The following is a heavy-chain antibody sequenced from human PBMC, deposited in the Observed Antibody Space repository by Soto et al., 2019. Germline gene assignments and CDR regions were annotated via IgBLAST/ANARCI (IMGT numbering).Heavy chain of an antibody. V-gene: IGHV3-23*01. CDR2: VGTGGTA. CDR3: VPYIPAAGTRYFQP. CDR1: GFTFSSYA. Sequence: GGSLRLSCAASGFTFSSYAMSWFRQAPGKGLEWVSAVGTGGTAYYADSVKGRFTISRDNSKNTLYLQMNSLRAEDTAVYYCVPYIPAAGTRYFQPWGQGTLVTSPQ. J-gene: IGHJ1*01. D-gene: IGHD6-13*01.